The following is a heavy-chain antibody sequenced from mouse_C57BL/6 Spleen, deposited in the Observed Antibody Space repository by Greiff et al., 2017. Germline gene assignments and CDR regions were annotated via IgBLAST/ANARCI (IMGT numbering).Heavy chain of an antibody. V-gene: IGHV3-6*01. Sequence: ESGPGLVKPSQSLSLTCSVTGYSITSGYYWNWIRQFPGNKLEWMGYISYDGSNNYNPSLKNRISITRDTSKNQFFLKLNSVTTEDTATYYCARDQATCAMNYWGQGTSVTVSS. CDR1: GYSITSGYY. J-gene: IGHJ4*01. CDR3: ARDQATCAMNY. CDR2: ISYDGSN. D-gene: IGHD3-2*02.